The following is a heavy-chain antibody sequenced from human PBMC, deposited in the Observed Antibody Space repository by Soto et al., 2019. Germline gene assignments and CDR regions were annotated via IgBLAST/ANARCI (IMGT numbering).Heavy chain of an antibody. J-gene: IGHJ4*02. CDR1: GFSLSTSGVG. CDR3: AHTLCGGDCYSLHFDY. D-gene: IGHD2-21*02. Sequence: QITLKESGPTLVKPTQTLTLTCTFSGFSLSTSGVGVGWIRQPPGKALEWLALIYWDDDKRYSPSLKSRLTITXXTXKXXVVLTMTNMDPVDTATYYCAHTLCGGDCYSLHFDYWGQGTLVTVSS. V-gene: IGHV2-5*02. CDR2: IYWDDDK.